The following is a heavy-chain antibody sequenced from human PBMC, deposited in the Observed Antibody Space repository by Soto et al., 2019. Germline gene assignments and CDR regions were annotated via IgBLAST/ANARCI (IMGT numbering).Heavy chain of an antibody. CDR2: INESGST. J-gene: IGHJ4*02. Sequence: QVQLQQWGAGLVKPSETLSLSCAVYGQSFSGHSWAWIRQPPGKGLEWIGEINESGSTYYNPSLKRRVTISTDTSKNHFSLKLSSVSAADTAAYFCARGSGIVALPGELEDVNYDYWGQGTLVNVSS. CDR1: GQSFSGHS. V-gene: IGHV4-34*01. D-gene: IGHD1-1*01. CDR3: ARGSGIVALPGELEDVNYDY.